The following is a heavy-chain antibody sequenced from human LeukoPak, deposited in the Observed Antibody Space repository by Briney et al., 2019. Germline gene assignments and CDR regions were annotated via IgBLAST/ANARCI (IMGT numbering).Heavy chain of an antibody. V-gene: IGHV3-20*04. Sequence: GGSLRLSCAASGXTFDDYGMSWVRQAPGKGLEWVSGFNWNGGSTGYADSVKGRFTISRDNAKNSLYMQVSSLRAEDTAWYYCARGQNYYGSGSQTFDIWGQGTMVTVSS. J-gene: IGHJ3*02. CDR2: FNWNGGST. CDR3: ARGQNYYGSGSQTFDI. CDR1: GXTFDDYG. D-gene: IGHD3-10*01.